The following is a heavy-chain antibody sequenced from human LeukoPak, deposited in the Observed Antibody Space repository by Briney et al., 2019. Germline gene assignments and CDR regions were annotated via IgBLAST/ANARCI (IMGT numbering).Heavy chain of an antibody. V-gene: IGHV3-23*01. CDR1: GFTFSSYA. Sequence: PGGSLRLSCAASGFTFSSYAMSWVRQAPGKGLEWVSAISGSGGSTYYADSVKGRFTTSRDNSKNTLYLQMNSLRAEDTAVYYCAKAHYWGLRVDMDVWGQGTTVTVSS. J-gene: IGHJ6*02. D-gene: IGHD7-27*01. CDR2: ISGSGGST. CDR3: AKAHYWGLRVDMDV.